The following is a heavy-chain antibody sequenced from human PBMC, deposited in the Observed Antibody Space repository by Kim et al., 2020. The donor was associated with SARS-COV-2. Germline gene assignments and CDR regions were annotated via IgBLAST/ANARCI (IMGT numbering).Heavy chain of an antibody. V-gene: IGHV4-59*01. CDR1: GGSISSYY. CDR2: IYYSGST. Sequence: SETLSLTCTVSGGSISSYYWSWIRQPPGKGLEWIGYIYYSGSTNYNPSLKSRVTISVDTSKNQFSLKLSSVTAADTAVYYCARGLPLAAHHYFDYWGQGTLVTVSS. D-gene: IGHD2-15*01. CDR3: ARGLPLAAHHYFDY. J-gene: IGHJ4*02.